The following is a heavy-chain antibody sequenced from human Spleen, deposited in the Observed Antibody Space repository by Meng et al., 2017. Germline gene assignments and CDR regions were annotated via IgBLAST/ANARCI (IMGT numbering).Heavy chain of an antibody. CDR1: AYSISSGYY. CDR3: ARGPTTMAHDFDY. J-gene: IGHJ4*02. Sequence: SETLSLTCTVSAYSISSGYYWGWIRQPPGKGLEWIGYIYYSGITGYNPSLKSRVTISVDTSKNQFSLKLSSVTAADSAVYYCARGPTTMAHDFDYWGQGTLVTVSS. V-gene: IGHV4-38-2*02. CDR2: IYYSGIT. D-gene: IGHD4-11*01.